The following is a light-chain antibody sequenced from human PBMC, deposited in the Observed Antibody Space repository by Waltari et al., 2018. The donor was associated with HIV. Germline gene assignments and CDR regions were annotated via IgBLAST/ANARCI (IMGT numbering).Light chain of an antibody. V-gene: IGLV1-47*01. CDR2: MNN. J-gene: IGLJ3*02. Sequence: QSVLTQPPSASGTPGQSVPISCSGSGSNIGSNSVYWYQHLPGTTPKLLIYMNNQRPSGVPDRFSGSKSGTSASLAISGLRSGDEADYYCAAWDDSLSGPVFGGGTKVTVL. CDR3: AAWDDSLSGPV. CDR1: GSNIGSNS.